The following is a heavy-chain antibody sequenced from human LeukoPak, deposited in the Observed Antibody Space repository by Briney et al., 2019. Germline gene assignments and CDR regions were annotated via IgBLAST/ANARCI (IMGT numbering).Heavy chain of an antibody. J-gene: IGHJ4*02. V-gene: IGHV3-30*04. CDR1: GFTFSSYA. Sequence: PGGSLRLSCAASGFTFSSYAMHWVRQAPGKGLEWVAVISYDGSNKYYADSVKGRFTISRDNSKNTLYLQMNSLRAADTAVYYCVVAGTAASYDYWGQGTLVTVSS. CDR2: ISYDGSNK. CDR3: VVAGTAASYDY. D-gene: IGHD6-19*01.